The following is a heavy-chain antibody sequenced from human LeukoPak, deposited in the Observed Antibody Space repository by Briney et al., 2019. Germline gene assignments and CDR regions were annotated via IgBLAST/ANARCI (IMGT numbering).Heavy chain of an antibody. CDR2: IYYSRST. CDR1: GGSISSGNYY. D-gene: IGHD3-22*01. CDR3: YYYDTSTYWYFDL. V-gene: IGHV4-39*05. Sequence: SETPSLTCNVSGGSISSGNYYWSWIRQHPGKGLEWIGYIYYSRSTSYNPSLKSRVTISVDMSKNQFSLKQSSVTAADTAVYYPYYYDTSTYWYFDLWGRGTLVTVSS. J-gene: IGHJ2*01.